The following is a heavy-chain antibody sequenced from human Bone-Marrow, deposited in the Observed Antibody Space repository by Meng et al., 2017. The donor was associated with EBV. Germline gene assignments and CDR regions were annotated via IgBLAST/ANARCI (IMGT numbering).Heavy chain of an antibody. CDR1: GFTFSDYY. J-gene: IGHJ4*02. CDR2: ISSSGSTI. CDR3: ARQLEVSSVTSLDY. V-gene: IGHV3-11*04. D-gene: IGHD4-17*01. Sequence: QVELGESGGDLVKPGGSLGLSCAASGFTFSDYYMSWIRQAPGKGLEWVSYISSSGSTIYYADSLKGRFTISRDNSKSTLYLQMNSLRPEDTAVYYCARQLEVSSVTSLDYWGLGTLVTVSS.